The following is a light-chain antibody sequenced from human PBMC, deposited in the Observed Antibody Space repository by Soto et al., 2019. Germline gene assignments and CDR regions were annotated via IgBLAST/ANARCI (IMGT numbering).Light chain of an antibody. CDR1: QSISSY. J-gene: IGKJ5*01. CDR2: AAS. V-gene: IGKV1-39*01. CDR3: KKGYSNPLVE. Sequence: TNTCRVSQSISSYLNWYQQKPGKAPKLLIYAASSLQSGVPSRFSGSGSGTDFTLTICSLQTEDFATYCCKKGYSNPLVEFAQGTRLEIK.